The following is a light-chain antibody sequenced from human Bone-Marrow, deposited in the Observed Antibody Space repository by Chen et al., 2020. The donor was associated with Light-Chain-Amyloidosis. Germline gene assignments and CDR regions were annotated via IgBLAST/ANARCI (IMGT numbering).Light chain of an antibody. CDR2: KDT. J-gene: IGLJ3*02. V-gene: IGLV3-25*03. CDR3: QSADVTGSYVM. CDR1: ALPKQH. Sequence: SYELTQPPSVSVSPGQTARITCSGDALPKQHAYWYQQRPGQAPVLIIYKDTVRPSGIPERISGSDSGTIVTLTISRVQAEDVADYYCQSADVTGSYVMFGGGTKLTVL.